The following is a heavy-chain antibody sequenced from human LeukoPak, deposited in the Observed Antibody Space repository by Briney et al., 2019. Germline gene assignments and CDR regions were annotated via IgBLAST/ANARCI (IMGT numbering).Heavy chain of an antibody. V-gene: IGHV1-69*04. D-gene: IGHD6-19*01. CDR1: GGTFSSYA. CDR3: ARDWAVAGSEYFQH. Sequence: SVMVSCKASGGTFSSYAISWVRQAPGQGLEWMGRIIPIFGIANYAQKFQGRVTITADKSTSTAYMELSSLRSEDTAVYYCARDWAVAGSEYFQHWGKGTTVTVSS. J-gene: IGHJ6*04. CDR2: IIPIFGIA.